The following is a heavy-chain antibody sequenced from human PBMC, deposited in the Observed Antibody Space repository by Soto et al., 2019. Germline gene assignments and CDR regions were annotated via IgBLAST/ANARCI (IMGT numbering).Heavy chain of an antibody. V-gene: IGHV3-21*01. D-gene: IGHD2-2*01. CDR1: GFTFSSYS. Sequence: GGSLRLSCAASGFTFSSYSMNWVRQAPGKGLEWVSSISSSSSYIYYADSVRGRFTISRDNAKNSLYLQMNSLRAEDTAVYYCARTLGYCSSTSCQEDPLIDYWGQGTLLTVSS. CDR3: ARTLGYCSSTSCQEDPLIDY. CDR2: ISSSSSYI. J-gene: IGHJ4*02.